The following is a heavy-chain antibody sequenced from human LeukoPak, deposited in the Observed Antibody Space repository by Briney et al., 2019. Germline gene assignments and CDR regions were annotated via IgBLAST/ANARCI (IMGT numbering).Heavy chain of an antibody. CDR3: ATLYGGQRADGY. D-gene: IGHD2-15*01. CDR1: GFTFSSPA. CDR2: ITPSGDGT. V-gene: IGHV3-23*01. Sequence: GGSLRLSCVASGFTFSSPAMSWVRQTPGKGLEWVSPITPSGDGTYYAGSVKGRFTISRDKSKNTLYLQMNSLRSEDTAVYYCATLYGGQRADGYWGQGTLVTVSS. J-gene: IGHJ4*02.